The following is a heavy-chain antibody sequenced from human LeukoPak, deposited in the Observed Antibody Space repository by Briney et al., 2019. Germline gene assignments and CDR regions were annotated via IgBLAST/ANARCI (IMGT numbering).Heavy chain of an antibody. J-gene: IGHJ4*02. CDR1: GFTFSSYW. Sequence: GGSLRLSCAASGFTFSSYWMSWVRQAPGKGLEWVANIKQDGSEKYYVDSVKGRFTISRDNAKNSLYLQMNRLRAEDTAVYYCARHPLSSGWYGEFYFDYWGQGTLVTVSS. V-gene: IGHV3-7*01. CDR2: IKQDGSEK. CDR3: ARHPLSSGWYGEFYFDY. D-gene: IGHD6-19*01.